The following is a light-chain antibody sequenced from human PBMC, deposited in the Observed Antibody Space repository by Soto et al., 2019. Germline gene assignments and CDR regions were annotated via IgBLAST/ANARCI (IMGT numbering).Light chain of an antibody. CDR2: GAS. J-gene: IGKJ1*01. Sequence: SHSAAAVSLSQGERATLSCRASQSVSSNLSGYQQKSGQAPRLLIYGASTRATGIPDRFSGSASGTVFTLTITRLEPEDFAVYYCPQSASAPRPFGQGTKV. CDR3: PQSASAPRP. V-gene: IGKV3-20*01. CDR1: QSVSSN.